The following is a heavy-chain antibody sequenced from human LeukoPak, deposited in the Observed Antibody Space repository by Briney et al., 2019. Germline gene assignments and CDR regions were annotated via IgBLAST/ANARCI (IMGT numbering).Heavy chain of an antibody. D-gene: IGHD2-2*01. V-gene: IGHV3-30*02. CDR3: ARDKLPAPWDGMDV. Sequence: GGSLRLSCAASGFTFSSYGMHWVRQAPGKGLEWVAFIRNDGSNKYYADSVKGRFTISRDNSKNTLYLQMNSLRPEDTAVYYCARDKLPAPWDGMDVWGQGTTVTVSS. J-gene: IGHJ6*02. CDR2: IRNDGSNK. CDR1: GFTFSSYG.